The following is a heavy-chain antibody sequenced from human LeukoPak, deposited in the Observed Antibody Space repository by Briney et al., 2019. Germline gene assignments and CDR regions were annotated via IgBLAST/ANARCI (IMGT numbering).Heavy chain of an antibody. CDR3: ARQINFWSGYNS. V-gene: IGHV4-39*01. Sequence: PSETLSLTCTVSGGSVSSSTYYWGWIRQPPGKGLEWIGNIYYSGNTYYNPSLKSRVTMSVDTSKNHFSLKLNSVTAADTALYYCARQINFWSGYNSWGQGTLVTAS. J-gene: IGHJ4*02. D-gene: IGHD3-3*01. CDR1: GGSVSSSTYY. CDR2: IYYSGNT.